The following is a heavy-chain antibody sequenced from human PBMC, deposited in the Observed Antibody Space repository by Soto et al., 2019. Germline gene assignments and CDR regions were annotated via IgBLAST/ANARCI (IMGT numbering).Heavy chain of an antibody. CDR2: IFYNGTA. Sequence: LSLTCSVSGGSVSSGSFHWSWIRQPPGKGLQFIGSIFYNGTANYSPSLKNRVPISIDTSQSQFFLQLISVAAADTAVYYCARIGGWYDIDFWGQGSLVTVSS. J-gene: IGHJ4*02. CDR3: ARIGGWYDIDF. D-gene: IGHD6-19*01. CDR1: GGSVSSGSFH. V-gene: IGHV4-61*01.